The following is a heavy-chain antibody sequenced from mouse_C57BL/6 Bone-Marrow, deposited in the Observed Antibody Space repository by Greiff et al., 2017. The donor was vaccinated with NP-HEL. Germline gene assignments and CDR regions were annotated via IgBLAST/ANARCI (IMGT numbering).Heavy chain of an antibody. CDR3: ARRRYHYYLDY. J-gene: IGHJ2*01. Sequence: VQLQQSGAELARPGASVKMSCTASGFTFTSYTMHWVKQRPGQGLEWIGYINPSSGYTKYNQKFKDKATLTADKSSSTAYMQLSRLTSEDSAVYYCARRRYHYYLDYWGQGTTLTVSS. D-gene: IGHD1-1*01. CDR2: INPSSGYT. V-gene: IGHV1-4*01. CDR1: GFTFTSYT.